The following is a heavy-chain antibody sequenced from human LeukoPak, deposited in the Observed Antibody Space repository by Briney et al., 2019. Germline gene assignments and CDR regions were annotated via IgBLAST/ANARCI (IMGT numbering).Heavy chain of an antibody. Sequence: SETLSLTCAVYGGSFSGYYWSWIRQPPGKGLEWIGEINHSGSTNYNPSLKSRVTISVDTSKNQFSLKLSSVTAADTAVYYCARAPGDENNLGVCSSTSCPIDYWGQGTLVTVSS. CDR3: ARAPGDENNLGVCSSTSCPIDY. V-gene: IGHV4-34*01. CDR2: INHSGST. D-gene: IGHD2-2*01. J-gene: IGHJ4*02. CDR1: GGSFSGYY.